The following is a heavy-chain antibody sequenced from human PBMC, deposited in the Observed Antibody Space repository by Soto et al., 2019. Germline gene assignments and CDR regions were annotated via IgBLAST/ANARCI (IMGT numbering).Heavy chain of an antibody. CDR1: GYTFTSYG. D-gene: IGHD2-21*02. CDR2: ISAYNGNT. V-gene: IGHV1-18*01. CDR3: ASVIGGDSEYYFDF. Sequence: ASVKVSCKASGYTFTSYGISWVRQAPGQGLEWMGWISAYNGNTNYAQKLQGRVTMTTDTSKNHFSLTLRSVTAADSAMYYCASVIGGDSEYYFDFWGQGALVTVSS. J-gene: IGHJ4*02.